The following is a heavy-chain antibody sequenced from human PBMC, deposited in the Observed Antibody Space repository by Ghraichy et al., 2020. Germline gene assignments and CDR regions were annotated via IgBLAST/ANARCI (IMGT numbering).Heavy chain of an antibody. CDR1: GFTVSSNY. D-gene: IGHD3-22*01. V-gene: IGHV3-53*01. CDR3: ARDSSYYYDSSGYLLDY. CDR2: IYSGGST. Sequence: GGSLRLFCAASGFTVSSNYMSWVRQAPGKGLEWVSVIYSGGSTYYADSVKGRFTISRDNSKNTLYLQMNSLRAEDTAVYYCARDSSYYYDSSGYLLDYWGQGTLVTVSS. J-gene: IGHJ4*02.